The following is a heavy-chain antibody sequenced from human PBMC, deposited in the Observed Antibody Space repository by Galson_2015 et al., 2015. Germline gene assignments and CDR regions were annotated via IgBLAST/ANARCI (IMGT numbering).Heavy chain of an antibody. CDR2: IRSEANSYAT. CDR1: GLSFSVST. Sequence: SLRLSCAASGLSFSVSTMHWVRQASGKGLEWVGRIRSEANSYATAYAASVKGRVTISRDDSKNTAYLQMNSLKTEDTAVYYCSRSRANGYGFRSSYGMAAWGQGPTAPVSS. D-gene: IGHD5-18*01. J-gene: IGHJ6*02. CDR3: SRSRANGYGFRSSYGMAA. V-gene: IGHV3-73*01.